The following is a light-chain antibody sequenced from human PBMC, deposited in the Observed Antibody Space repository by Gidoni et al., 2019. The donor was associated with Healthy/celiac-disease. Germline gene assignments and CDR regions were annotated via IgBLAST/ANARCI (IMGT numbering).Light chain of an antibody. J-gene: IGLJ1*01. CDR3: CSYAGSSTPYV. CDR2: EGS. V-gene: IGLV2-23*01. CDR1: SSDVWSYNL. Sequence: SALTQPASVSGSPGPSITISCTGTSSDVWSYNLVSWYQQHPGKAPKLMIYEGSKRPSGVSNRFSGSKSGNTASLTISGLQAEDEADYYCCSYAGSSTPYVFGTGTKVTVL.